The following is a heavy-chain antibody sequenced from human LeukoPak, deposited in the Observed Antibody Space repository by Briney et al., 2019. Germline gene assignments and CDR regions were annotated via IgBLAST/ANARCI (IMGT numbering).Heavy chain of an antibody. J-gene: IGHJ4*02. Sequence: PSETLSLTCTVSGGSISSYYWSWIRQPPGKGLEWIGNIYYSGGTYYNPSLKSRVTISVDTSKNQFSLKLSSVTAADTAVYYCARDQSGSYDYWGQGTLVTVSS. CDR2: IYYSGGT. CDR3: ARDQSGSYDY. D-gene: IGHD1-26*01. V-gene: IGHV4-59*12. CDR1: GGSISSYY.